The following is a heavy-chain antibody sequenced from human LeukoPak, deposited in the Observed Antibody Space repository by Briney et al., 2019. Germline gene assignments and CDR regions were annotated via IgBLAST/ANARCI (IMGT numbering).Heavy chain of an antibody. J-gene: IGHJ3*01. CDR2: INPNSGVT. Sequence: GASVKVSCKPSESIFADHYLHWVRQAPGQGLEWMGRINPNSGVTNYAQKFQGRVTMTTDTSITTIYMELSRLRSDETAVYYCTRGENAFDVWGQGTMVTVSS. CDR3: TRGENAFDV. V-gene: IGHV1-2*06. CDR1: ESIFADHY.